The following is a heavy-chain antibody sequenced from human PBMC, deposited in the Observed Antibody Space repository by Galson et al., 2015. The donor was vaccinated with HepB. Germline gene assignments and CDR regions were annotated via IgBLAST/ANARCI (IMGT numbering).Heavy chain of an antibody. CDR2: INPNSGGT. J-gene: IGHJ4*02. D-gene: IGHD1-26*01. Sequence: SCKASGYTFTGYYMHWVRQAPGQGLEWMGWINPNSGGTNYAQKFQGRVTMTRDTSISTAYMELSRLRSDDTAVYYCARSLVSGLSGSYYLYPFDYWGQGTLVTVSS. CDR1: GYTFTGYY. CDR3: ARSLVSGLSGSYYLYPFDY. V-gene: IGHV1-2*02.